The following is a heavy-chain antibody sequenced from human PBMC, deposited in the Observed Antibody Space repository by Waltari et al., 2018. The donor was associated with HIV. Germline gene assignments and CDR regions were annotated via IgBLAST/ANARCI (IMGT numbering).Heavy chain of an antibody. CDR1: DGSLSCFS. D-gene: IGHD1-1*01. V-gene: IGHV4-34*02. CDR2: VHHSGST. Sequence: QVQIQQWGAGQLKPSGTLSLSCAVYDGSLSCFSWICIRHASGMRLEWIGEVHHSGSTNYNPSLKSWATISVDAAKNQLSLDLKSVTDADTALYYCARGRKRRLQYTTPPGAFDIWGHGTMVTVSS. CDR3: ARGRKRRLQYTTPPGAFDI. J-gene: IGHJ3*02.